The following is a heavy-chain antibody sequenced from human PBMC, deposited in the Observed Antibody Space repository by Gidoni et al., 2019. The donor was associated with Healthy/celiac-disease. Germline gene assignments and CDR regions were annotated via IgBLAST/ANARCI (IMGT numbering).Heavy chain of an antibody. CDR3: ARHSVGVPAAMSYYYYGMDG. CDR1: GGTFSSYA. CDR2: IIPILGTA. J-gene: IGHJ6*02. V-gene: IGHV1-69*01. D-gene: IGHD2-2*01. Sequence: QVQLVPSGAEVKKPGSSVQVSCKASGGTFSSYALIWVRQAPGQGREWMGGIIPILGTANYAKKGQGRVTITADESTSKADMELSSLRSEDTAVYYCARHSVGVPAAMSYYYYGMDGGGQGTTGAVSS.